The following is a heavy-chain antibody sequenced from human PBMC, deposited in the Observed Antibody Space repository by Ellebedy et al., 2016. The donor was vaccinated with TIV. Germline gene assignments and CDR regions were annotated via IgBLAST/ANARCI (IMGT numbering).Heavy chain of an antibody. D-gene: IGHD2-15*01. CDR3: ARILGDYCSGGSCYRARWFDP. J-gene: IGHJ5*02. CDR1: GGSISSSNW. V-gene: IGHV4-4*02. Sequence: SETLSLTXAVSGGSISSSNWWSWVRQPPGKGLEWIGEIYHSGSTYYNPSLKSRVTISVDTSKNQFSLKLSSVTAADTAVYYCARILGDYCSGGSCYRARWFDPWGQGTLVTVSS. CDR2: IYHSGST.